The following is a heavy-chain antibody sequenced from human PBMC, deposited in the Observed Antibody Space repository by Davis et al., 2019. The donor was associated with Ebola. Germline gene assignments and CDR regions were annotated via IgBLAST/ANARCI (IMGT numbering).Heavy chain of an antibody. J-gene: IGHJ5*02. Sequence: GGSLRLSCATSGFSFRDYGMHWVRQAPGKGLEWVAFIRYDVSYKYYADSVKGRFTVSRDNSKNTLYLQMNSLRDEDTAVYYCLVAHVNTPMIPTWGQGTLVTVSS. CDR2: IRYDVSYK. V-gene: IGHV3-30*02. CDR3: LVAHVNTPMIPT. CDR1: GFSFRDYG. D-gene: IGHD5-18*01.